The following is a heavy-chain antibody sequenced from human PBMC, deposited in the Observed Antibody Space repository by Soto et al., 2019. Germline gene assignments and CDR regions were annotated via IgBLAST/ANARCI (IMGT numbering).Heavy chain of an antibody. CDR1: GGSISSYY. V-gene: IGHV4-59*01. CDR2: IYHSGST. Sequence: QVQLQESGPGLVKPSETLSLTCTVSGGSISSYYWNWIRQPPGKGREWIGYIYHSGSTNYNPSLHSRVTLSVDTSKNHFSLKLNSVTAADTAVYYCARGKDTAMVYVSYLYMDVWGIGTTVTVSS. J-gene: IGHJ6*03. D-gene: IGHD5-18*01. CDR3: ARGKDTAMVYVSYLYMDV.